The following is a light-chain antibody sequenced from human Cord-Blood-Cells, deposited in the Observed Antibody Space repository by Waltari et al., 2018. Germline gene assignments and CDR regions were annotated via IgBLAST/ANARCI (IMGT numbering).Light chain of an antibody. CDR3: NSRDSSGNHLV. J-gene: IGLJ2*01. CDR2: GKN. V-gene: IGLV3-19*01. CDR1: SLRGYY. Sequence: SSELTQDPAVSVALGQTVRITCYGDSLRGYYASWYQQKPGQAPVLVIYGKNNRPSGIPDRFSGSSSGNTASLTITGAQAEDEADYYCNSRDSSGNHLVFGGGTKLTVL.